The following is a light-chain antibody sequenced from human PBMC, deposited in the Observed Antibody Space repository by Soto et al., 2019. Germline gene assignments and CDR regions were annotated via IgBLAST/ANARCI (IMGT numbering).Light chain of an antibody. CDR2: GAS. Sequence: EIVLTQSPGTLSLSPGERATLSCRASQSVDSTYLAWYQQKPGQAPRLLIYGASSRATGIPDRFSGSGSGTDCTLTISRLEPEDFAVYYCQQYGRSPRTFGQGTRVEI. J-gene: IGKJ1*01. CDR1: QSVDSTY. CDR3: QQYGRSPRT. V-gene: IGKV3-20*01.